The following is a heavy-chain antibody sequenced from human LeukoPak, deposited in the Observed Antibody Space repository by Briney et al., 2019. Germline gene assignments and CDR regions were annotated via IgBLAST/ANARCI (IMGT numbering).Heavy chain of an antibody. J-gene: IGHJ4*02. D-gene: IGHD3-10*01. CDR1: GGSMSGHY. Sequence: KTSETLSLTCNVSGGSMSGHYWSWIRLPPGKGLEWIGYIYYSGSTNYNPSLKSRVTISVDTSKNQFSLKLSSVTAADTAVYYCARRIGFGEFPFDYWGQGTLVTVSS. CDR2: IYYSGST. V-gene: IGHV4-59*08. CDR3: ARRIGFGEFPFDY.